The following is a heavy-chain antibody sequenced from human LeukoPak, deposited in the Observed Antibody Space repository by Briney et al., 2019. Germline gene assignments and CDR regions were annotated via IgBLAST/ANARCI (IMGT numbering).Heavy chain of an antibody. CDR2: ISAYNGNT. CDR3: ARGYYYDSSGYYHFDY. V-gene: IGHV1-18*01. CDR1: GYTFTSYG. Sequence: ASVKVSCKASGYTFTSYGISWVRQAPGQGLEWMGRISAYNGNTNYAQKLQGRVTMTTDTSTSTAYMELRSLRSDDTAVYHCARGYYYDSSGYYHFDYWGQGTLVTVSS. D-gene: IGHD3-22*01. J-gene: IGHJ4*02.